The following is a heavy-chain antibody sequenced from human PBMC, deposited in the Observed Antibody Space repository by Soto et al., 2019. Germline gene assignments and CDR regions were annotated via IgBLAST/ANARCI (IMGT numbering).Heavy chain of an antibody. J-gene: IGHJ4*02. Sequence: QVQLVESGGGVVQPGRSLRLSCVASGFTFSSYGMHWVRQAPGKGLEWVAVIWYDGSNKYYADSVKGRFTISRDNSKNTLYLQMNSLRAEDTAVYYCARSGYCISTSCQSDYWGQGTLVTVSS. V-gene: IGHV3-33*01. D-gene: IGHD2-2*01. CDR1: GFTFSSYG. CDR2: IWYDGSNK. CDR3: ARSGYCISTSCQSDY.